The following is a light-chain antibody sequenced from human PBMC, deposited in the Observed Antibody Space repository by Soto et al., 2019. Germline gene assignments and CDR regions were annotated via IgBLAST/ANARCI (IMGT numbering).Light chain of an antibody. CDR1: NSDVGGYNY. CDR3: SSYRSGNNVV. V-gene: IGLV2-14*03. CDR2: DVS. J-gene: IGLJ2*01. Sequence: QSVLTQPASVSGSPGQSITISCTGTNSDVGGYNYVSWYQQNPGKAPKLMIYDVSNRPSGVSNRFSGSKSGNTASLTISGLQAEDEADYYCSSYRSGNNVVFGGGTKVTVL.